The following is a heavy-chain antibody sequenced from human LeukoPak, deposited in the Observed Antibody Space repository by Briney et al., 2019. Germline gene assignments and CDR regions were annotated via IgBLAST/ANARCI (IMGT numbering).Heavy chain of an antibody. Sequence: ASVTVSCKASGYTFTSNGISWVRQAPGQGLEWMGRINVYNGNTNYAQKLQGRVTMTTDTSTSTAYMELRSLRSDDTAVYFCARESSTTVTTTGAIYYGMDVSGQGTTVTVSS. J-gene: IGHJ6*02. CDR1: GYTFTSNG. CDR3: ARESSTTVTTTGAIYYGMDV. V-gene: IGHV1-18*01. CDR2: INVYNGNT. D-gene: IGHD4-17*01.